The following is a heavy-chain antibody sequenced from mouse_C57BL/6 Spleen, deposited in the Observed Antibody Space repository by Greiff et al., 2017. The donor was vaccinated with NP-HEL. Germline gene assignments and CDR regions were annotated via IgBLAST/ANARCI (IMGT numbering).Heavy chain of an antibody. Sequence: EVHLVESGGGLVKPGGSLKLSCAASGFTFSDYGMHWVRQAPEKGLEWVAYISNGSSTIYYADTVKGRFTISRDNAKNTLFLQMTSLRSEDTAMYYCARVYYGSAMDYWGQGTSVTVSS. CDR2: ISNGSSTI. CDR3: ARVYYGSAMDY. D-gene: IGHD1-1*01. J-gene: IGHJ4*01. V-gene: IGHV5-17*01. CDR1: GFTFSDYG.